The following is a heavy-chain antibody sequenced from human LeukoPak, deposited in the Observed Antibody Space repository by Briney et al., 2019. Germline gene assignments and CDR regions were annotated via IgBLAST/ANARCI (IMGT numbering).Heavy chain of an antibody. D-gene: IGHD1-14*01. V-gene: IGHV4-61*02. J-gene: IGHJ4*02. Sequence: SETLSLTCTVSGGSISSGSYYWSWIRQPAGKGLEWIGRIYTSGSTNYNPSLKSRVTISVDTSKNQFSLRLTSVTAADTAVYYCVRTNPWDLTYYFDYWGQGTLVTVSS. CDR1: GGSISSGSYY. CDR2: IYTSGST. CDR3: VRTNPWDLTYYFDY.